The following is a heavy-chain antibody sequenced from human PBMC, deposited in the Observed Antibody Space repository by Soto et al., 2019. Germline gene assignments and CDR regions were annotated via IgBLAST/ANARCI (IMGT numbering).Heavy chain of an antibody. J-gene: IGHJ4*02. CDR2: ISGGGDDT. CDR1: GFPFGSNV. V-gene: IGHV3-23*01. CDR3: AKRQQWLAFDY. D-gene: IGHD6-19*01. Sequence: PGGSLRLSCAASGFPFGSNVMNWVRRAPGKGLEWVSAISGGGDDTYYADSVKGRFTISRDNSRNTLYLQVDSLRAEDTAVYYCAKRQQWLAFDYWGQGTLVTVSS.